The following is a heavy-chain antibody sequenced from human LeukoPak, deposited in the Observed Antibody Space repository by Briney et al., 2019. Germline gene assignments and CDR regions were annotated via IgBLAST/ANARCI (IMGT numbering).Heavy chain of an antibody. D-gene: IGHD4-17*01. CDR1: GFTFSSYW. CDR3: ARGNDYGDYEGDAFDI. J-gene: IGHJ3*02. CDR2: INSDGSST. Sequence: GGSLRLSCAASGFTFSSYWMHWVRQAPGKGLVWVSRINSDGSSTSYADSVKGRFTISRDNAKNTLYLQMSSLRAEDTAVYYCARGNDYGDYEGDAFDIWGQGTMVTVSS. V-gene: IGHV3-74*01.